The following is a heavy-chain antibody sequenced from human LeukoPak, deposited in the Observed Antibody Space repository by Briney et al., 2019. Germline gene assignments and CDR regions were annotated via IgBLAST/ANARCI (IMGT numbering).Heavy chain of an antibody. CDR1: GGSFSGYY. CDR3: ARARYLQQRQKYYYCMDV. Sequence: PSETLSLTCAVYGGSFSGYYWSWIRQPPGKGLEWIGEINHSGSTNYNPSLKSRVTISVDTSKNQFSLKLSSVTAADTAVYYCARARYLQQRQKYYYCMDVWGKGTTVTVSS. V-gene: IGHV4-34*01. CDR2: INHSGST. D-gene: IGHD6-13*01. J-gene: IGHJ6*03.